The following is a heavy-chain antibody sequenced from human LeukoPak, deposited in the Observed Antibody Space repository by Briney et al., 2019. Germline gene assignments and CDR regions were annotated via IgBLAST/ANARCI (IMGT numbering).Heavy chain of an antibody. CDR3: ARELRTFDS. Sequence: GGSLRLSCAASGFTFSSYWMTWVRQAPGKWLEWVANIKHNGDELNYVDSVEDRFTISRDNAKNSLYLHMTDLRAEDTAVYYCARELRTFDSWGQGTLVTVSS. J-gene: IGHJ4*02. D-gene: IGHD3-16*01. V-gene: IGHV3-7*01. CDR1: GFTFSSYW. CDR2: IKHNGDEL.